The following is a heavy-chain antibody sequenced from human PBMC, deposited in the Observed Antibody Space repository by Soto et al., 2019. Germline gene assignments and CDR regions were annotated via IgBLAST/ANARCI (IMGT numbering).Heavy chain of an antibody. J-gene: IGHJ6*02. CDR1: GFTVSSKY. CDR3: ARDDVFCDGGRGYGIPLYF. D-gene: IGHD2-21*01. CDR2: IQSGGTT. V-gene: IGHV3-66*01. Sequence: GGSLRLSCAASGFTVSSKYMTWVRQAPGKGLEWVSLIQSGGTTYYADSVKGRFTISRDTSENTLHLQMDSLRVEDTAVYYCARDDVFCDGGRGYGIPLYFWGQGSTVTVSS.